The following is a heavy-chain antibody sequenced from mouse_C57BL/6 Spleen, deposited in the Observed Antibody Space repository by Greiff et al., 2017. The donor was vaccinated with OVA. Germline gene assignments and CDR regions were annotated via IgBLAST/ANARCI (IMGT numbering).Heavy chain of an antibody. D-gene: IGHD2-3*01. J-gene: IGHJ2*01. V-gene: IGHV5-9-1*02. CDR1: GFTFSSYA. CDR2: ISSGGDYI. CDR3: TRENDGYLYFDY. Sequence: EVQVVESGEGLVKPGGSLKLSCAASGFTFSSYAMSWVRQTPEKRLEWVAYISSGGDYIYYADTVKGRFTISRDNARNTLYLQMSSLKSEDTAMYYCTRENDGYLYFDYWGQGTTLTVSS.